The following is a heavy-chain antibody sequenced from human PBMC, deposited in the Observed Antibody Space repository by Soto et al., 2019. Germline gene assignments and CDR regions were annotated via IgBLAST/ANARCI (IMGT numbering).Heavy chain of an antibody. D-gene: IGHD6-19*01. V-gene: IGHV3-23*01. CDR1: GFTFSYFA. CDR3: AKDATRTNGWYHFDY. J-gene: IGHJ4*02. Sequence: GGSLRLSCAASGFTFSYFAMGWVRQAPGRGLEWVSVLNDRGDTTYYTDSVKGRFTISRDNSKSTLYLQMNSLRVEDTAIYYCAKDATRTNGWYHFDYWGQGALVTVSS. CDR2: LNDRGDTT.